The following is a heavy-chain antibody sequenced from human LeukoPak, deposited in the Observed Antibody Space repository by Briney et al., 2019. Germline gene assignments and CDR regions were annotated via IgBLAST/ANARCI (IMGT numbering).Heavy chain of an antibody. J-gene: IGHJ6*04. Sequence: ASVKVSCKASGYTFTGYYMHWVRQAPGQGLEWMGWINPNSGGTNYAQKFQGRVTMTRDTSISTAYMELSSLRAEDTAVYYCATTPVVAAQVGVDAWGKGTTVTVSS. V-gene: IGHV1-2*02. CDR3: ATTPVVAAQVGVDA. CDR2: INPNSGGT. CDR1: GYTFTGYY. D-gene: IGHD2-15*01.